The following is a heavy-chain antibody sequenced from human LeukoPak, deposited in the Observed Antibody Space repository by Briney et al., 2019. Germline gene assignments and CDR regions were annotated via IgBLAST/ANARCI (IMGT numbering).Heavy chain of an antibody. CDR1: GGSISSYY. V-gene: IGHV4-4*07. J-gene: IGHJ4*02. CDR2: IYTSGST. CDR3: ARAVYCTNGVCYRHYFDY. Sequence: PSETLSLTCTVSGGSISSYYWSWIRQPAGKGLEWIGRIYTSGSTNYNPSLKSRVTISVDTSKNQFSLKLSSVTAADTAVYSCARAVYCTNGVCYRHYFDYWGRGTLVTVSS. D-gene: IGHD2-8*01.